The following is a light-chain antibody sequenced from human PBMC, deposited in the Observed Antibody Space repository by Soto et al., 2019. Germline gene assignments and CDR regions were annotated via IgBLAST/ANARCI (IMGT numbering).Light chain of an antibody. CDR1: QSISSW. CDR2: KAS. CDR3: QQDNSYSWT. J-gene: IGKJ1*01. Sequence: DIQMTQSPSTLSASVGDRVTITCRASQSISSWLAWYQQKPGKAPKLLIYKASSLASGVPSRFSGSGSGTEFTLAISRLQPDDFATYYCQQDNSYSWTFGQGTKVEIK. V-gene: IGKV1-5*03.